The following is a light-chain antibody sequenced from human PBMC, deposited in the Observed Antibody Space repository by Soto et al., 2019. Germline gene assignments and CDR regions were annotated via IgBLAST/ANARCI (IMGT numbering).Light chain of an antibody. CDR2: GNN. J-gene: IGLJ2*01. CDR1: KSNIGSVS. Sequence: QAVVTQTPSASGTPCQWVAISCSGSKSNIGSVSVNWYQQLPVAAPKLLIYGNNQRPSGVPDRFSGSKSGTSASLVISGLQSEDEASYFCAAWDDSLNGWIFGGGTQLTVL. V-gene: IGLV1-44*01. CDR3: AAWDDSLNGWI.